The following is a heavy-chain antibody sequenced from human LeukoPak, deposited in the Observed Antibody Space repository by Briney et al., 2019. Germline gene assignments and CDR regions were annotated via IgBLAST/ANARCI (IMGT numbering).Heavy chain of an antibody. CDR2: LNSDGSST. J-gene: IGHJ4*02. V-gene: IGHV3-74*01. D-gene: IGHD1-26*01. CDR1: GFTFSSYW. CDR3: ATRPTVGGTTPTFDH. Sequence: PGGSLRLSCAASGFTFSSYWMHWVRQAPGKGLVWVSRLNSDGSSTRYADSVKGRFTISRDNAKNALYLQMNTLRAEDTAIYSCATRPTVGGTTPTFDHWGQGTPVTVSS.